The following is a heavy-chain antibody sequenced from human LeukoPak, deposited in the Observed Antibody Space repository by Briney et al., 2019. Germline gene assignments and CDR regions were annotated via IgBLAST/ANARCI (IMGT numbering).Heavy chain of an antibody. J-gene: IGHJ1*01. CDR2: IYHSGST. Sequence: SETLSLTCTVSGGSISSGGYYWSWIRQPPGKGLEWIGYIYHSGSTYYNPSLKSRVTISVDKSNNRFSLRLTSVTAADTAMYYCAANGCYCLDHWGQGALVTVSS. CDR1: GGSISSGGYY. CDR3: AANGCYCLDH. V-gene: IGHV4-30-2*01. D-gene: IGHD2-15*01.